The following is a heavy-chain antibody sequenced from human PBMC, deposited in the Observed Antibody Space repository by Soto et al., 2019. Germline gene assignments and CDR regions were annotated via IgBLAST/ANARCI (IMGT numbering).Heavy chain of an antibody. D-gene: IGHD3-9*01. Sequence: GGSLSLSCAASGFTFMNAWISWVHQAPGKGLEWVGRIKSKTDGGTTDYAAPVKGRFTISRDDSKNTLYLQMNSLKTEDTAVYYCTTGVVLRYFDWLPGAMDVWGQGTTVTVSS. CDR3: TTGVVLRYFDWLPGAMDV. V-gene: IGHV3-15*01. CDR2: IKSKTDGGTT. CDR1: GFTFMNAW. J-gene: IGHJ6*02.